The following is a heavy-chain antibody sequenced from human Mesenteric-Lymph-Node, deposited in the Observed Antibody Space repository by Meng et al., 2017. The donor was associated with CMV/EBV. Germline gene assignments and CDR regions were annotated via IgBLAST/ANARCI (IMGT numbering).Heavy chain of an antibody. CDR2: ISWDGGST. CDR1: GFTFDDYA. Sequence: GESLKISCAASGFTFDDYAMHWVRQAPGKGLEWVSLISWDGGSTYYADSVKGRFTISRDNSKNSLYLQMNSLRAEDTALYYCAKSIYDILTGYYHGDYYYGMDVWGQGTTVTVSS. D-gene: IGHD3-9*01. V-gene: IGHV3-43D*03. J-gene: IGHJ6*02. CDR3: AKSIYDILTGYYHGDYYYGMDV.